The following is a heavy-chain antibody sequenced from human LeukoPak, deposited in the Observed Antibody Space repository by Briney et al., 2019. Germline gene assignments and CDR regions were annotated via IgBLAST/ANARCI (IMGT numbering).Heavy chain of an antibody. Sequence: GGSLRLSCAASGFTFDNYGMTWVRHVPGKGLEWVSGVNWNGGSTGYADSVKGRFTISRDNAKNSLYLQMNSLRAEDTAVYYCARDRTVLLWFGELQGAFDIWGQGTMVTVSS. CDR1: GFTFDNYG. J-gene: IGHJ3*02. V-gene: IGHV3-20*04. CDR2: VNWNGGST. CDR3: ARDRTVLLWFGELQGAFDI. D-gene: IGHD3-10*01.